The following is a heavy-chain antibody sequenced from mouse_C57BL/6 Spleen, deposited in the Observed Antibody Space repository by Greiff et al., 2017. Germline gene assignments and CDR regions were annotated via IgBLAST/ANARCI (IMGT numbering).Heavy chain of an antibody. J-gene: IGHJ1*03. CDR2: IYPGDGDT. D-gene: IGHD1-1*01. Sequence: QVQLQQSGAELVKPGASVKISCKASGYAFSSYWMNWVKQRPGKGLEWIGQIYPGDGDTNYNGKFKGKATLTADKSSSTAYMQLSSLTSEDSAVYFCARWEYYGSSIDVWGTGTTVTVSS. CDR3: ARWEYYGSSIDV. CDR1: GYAFSSYW. V-gene: IGHV1-80*01.